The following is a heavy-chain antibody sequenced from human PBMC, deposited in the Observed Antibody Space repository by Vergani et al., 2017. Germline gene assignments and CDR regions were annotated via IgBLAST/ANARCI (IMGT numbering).Heavy chain of an antibody. CDR1: GYTFTSYG. CDR2: IIPIFGTA. CDR3: ARDHRYYYDSSGAGVGYYYGMDV. J-gene: IGHJ6*02. V-gene: IGHV1-69*13. Sequence: QEQLVQSGSELKKPGASVKVSCKASGYTFTSYGISWVRQAPGQGLEWMGGIIPIFGTANYAQKFQGRVTITADESTSTAYMELSSLRSEDTAVYYCARDHRYYYDSSGAGVGYYYGMDVWGQGTTVTVSS. D-gene: IGHD3-22*01.